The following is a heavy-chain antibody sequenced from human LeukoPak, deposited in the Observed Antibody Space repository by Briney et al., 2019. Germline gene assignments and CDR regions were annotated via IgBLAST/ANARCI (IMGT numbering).Heavy chain of an antibody. Sequence: SETLSLTCTVPGGSISSYYWSWVRQPAEKGLEWIGRIYASGNTNYNPSLKGRVTMTVDTSKNQFSLNLSSVTAADTAVYYCARGRGSSWYYFDSWGQGTLVTVSS. J-gene: IGHJ4*02. CDR3: ARGRGSSWYYFDS. CDR1: GGSISSYY. D-gene: IGHD6-13*01. V-gene: IGHV4-4*07. CDR2: IYASGNT.